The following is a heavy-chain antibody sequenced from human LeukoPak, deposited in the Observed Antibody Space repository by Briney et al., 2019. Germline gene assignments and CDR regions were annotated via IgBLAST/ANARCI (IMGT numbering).Heavy chain of an antibody. Sequence: GGSLRLSCAASGFTFDDYAMHWVRQAPGKGLEWVSAISGSGGSTYYADSVKGRFTISRDNSKNTLYLQMNSLRAEDTAVYYCAKDPAIAVAGTEYFQHWGQGTLVTVSS. CDR3: AKDPAIAVAGTEYFQH. V-gene: IGHV3-23*01. D-gene: IGHD6-19*01. J-gene: IGHJ1*01. CDR1: GFTFDDYA. CDR2: ISGSGGST.